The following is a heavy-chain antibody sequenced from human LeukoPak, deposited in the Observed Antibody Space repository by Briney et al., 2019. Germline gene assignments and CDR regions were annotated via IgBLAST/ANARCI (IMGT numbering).Heavy chain of an antibody. Sequence: SQALSLTCTVSGASISSGSYYWSWIRQPPGKGLEWIGYIYYSGSTNYNPSLKSRVTISVDTSKNQFSLKLSSVTAADTAVYYCARVSDYDFWSGNNWFDPWGQGTLVTVSS. CDR1: GASISSGSYY. J-gene: IGHJ5*02. CDR3: ARVSDYDFWSGNNWFDP. D-gene: IGHD3-3*01. V-gene: IGHV4-61*01. CDR2: IYYSGST.